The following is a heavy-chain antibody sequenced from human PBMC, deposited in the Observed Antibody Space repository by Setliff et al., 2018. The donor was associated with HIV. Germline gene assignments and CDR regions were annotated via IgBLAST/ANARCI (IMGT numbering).Heavy chain of an antibody. CDR3: TRGQDYYDGSGYYP. Sequence: SCVASGISVSGNYMSWVRQAPGKGLEWVSVIYSGVTTHYADSVKGRFTISRDISKNTLYLQMNSLRSEDTAVYYCTRGQDYYDGSGYYPWGQGTLVTVSS. V-gene: IGHV3-66*02. D-gene: IGHD3-22*01. CDR2: IYSGVTT. CDR1: GISVSGNY. J-gene: IGHJ5*02.